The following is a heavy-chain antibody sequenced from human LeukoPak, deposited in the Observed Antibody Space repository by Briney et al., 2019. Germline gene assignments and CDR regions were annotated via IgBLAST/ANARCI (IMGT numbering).Heavy chain of an antibody. CDR3: AKVGAVAAVDY. J-gene: IGHJ4*02. D-gene: IGHD6-19*01. CDR1: GFTVSSKY. V-gene: IGHV3-66*01. Sequence: GGSLRLSCAASGFTVSSKYMSWVRQAPGKGLEWVSIIYTGDTTYYADSVKGRFTISRGNSKNTLYLQMDGLRAEDTAVYYCAKVGAVAAVDYWGQGTLVTVSS. CDR2: IYTGDTT.